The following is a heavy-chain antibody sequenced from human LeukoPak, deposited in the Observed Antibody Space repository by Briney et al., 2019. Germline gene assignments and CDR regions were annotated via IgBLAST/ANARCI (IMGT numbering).Heavy chain of an antibody. V-gene: IGHV3-21*01. J-gene: IGHJ4*02. CDR1: GFTFSTYS. Sequence: PGGSLRLSCAASGFTFSTYSMNWVRQAPGKGLEWVSSITRSSYIYYADSVKGRFTISRDNAKNSLYLQMNSLRAEDTAVYYCARGHSGSWMSEIDYWGQGTLVTVSS. CDR3: ARGHSGSWMSEIDY. CDR2: ITRSSYI. D-gene: IGHD6-13*01.